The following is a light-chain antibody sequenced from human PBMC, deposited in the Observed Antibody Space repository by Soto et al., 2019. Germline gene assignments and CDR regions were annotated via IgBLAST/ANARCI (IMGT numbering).Light chain of an antibody. CDR3: QQYGSSPPYS. V-gene: IGKV3-20*01. CDR1: QSVSSNY. CDR2: DAS. Sequence: EIVLTQSPATLSLSPGERATLSCRASQSVSSNYLAWYQQKPGQDPRLLIYDASTRATGIPDRFSGSGSGTDFTLTISRLEPEDFALYYCQQYGSSPPYSFGQVTKLEIK. J-gene: IGKJ2*03.